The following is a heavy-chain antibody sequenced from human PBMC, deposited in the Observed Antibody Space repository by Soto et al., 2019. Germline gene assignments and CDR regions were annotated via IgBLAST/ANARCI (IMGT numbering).Heavy chain of an antibody. D-gene: IGHD2-2*01. CDR3: ARGLRVPAAIVGYYYYYGMDV. CDR2: IIPIFGTA. J-gene: IGHJ6*02. V-gene: IGHV1-69*13. Sequence: GASVKVSCKASGGTFSSYAISWVRQAPGQGLEWMGGIIPIFGTANYAQKFQGRVTITADESTSTAYMELSSLRSEDTAVYYCARGLRVPAAIVGYYYYYGMDVWGQGTTVTVSS. CDR1: GGTFSSYA.